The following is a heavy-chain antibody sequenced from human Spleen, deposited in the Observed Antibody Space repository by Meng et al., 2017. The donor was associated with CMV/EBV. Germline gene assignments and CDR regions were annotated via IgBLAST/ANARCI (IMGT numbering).Heavy chain of an antibody. CDR1: GFTFSSYE. Sequence: GESLKISCVASGFTFSSYEMNWVRQAPGRGLEWVAYISTRGTIHYADSVKGRFTISRDNAKNSLYLQMNSLRAEDTALYYCAKDRGYALYYGMDVWGQGTTVTVSS. J-gene: IGHJ6*02. CDR2: ISTRGTI. CDR3: AKDRGYALYYGMDV. D-gene: IGHD3-16*01. V-gene: IGHV3-48*03.